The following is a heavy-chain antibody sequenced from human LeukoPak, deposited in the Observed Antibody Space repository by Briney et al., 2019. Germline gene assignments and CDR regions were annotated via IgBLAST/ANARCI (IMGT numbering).Heavy chain of an antibody. CDR3: AKDLKEYYYDSSGHDY. CDR1: GFTFSSYA. D-gene: IGHD3-22*01. V-gene: IGHV3-23*01. J-gene: IGHJ4*02. CDR2: ISGSGGST. Sequence: GGSLRLSCAASGFTFSSYAISWVRQAPGKGLEWVSAISGSGGSTYYADSVKGRFTISRDNSKNTLYLQMNSLRAEDTAVYYCAKDLKEYYYDSSGHDYWGQGTLVTVSS.